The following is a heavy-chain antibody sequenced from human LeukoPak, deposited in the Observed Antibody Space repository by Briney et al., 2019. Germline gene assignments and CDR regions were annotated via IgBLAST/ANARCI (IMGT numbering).Heavy chain of an antibody. Sequence: GGSLRLSCAASGFTFRNYWMSWVRQAPGKGLEWVANIDYDGSDKHYVDSVKGRFTISRDNAKNSLYLQMSSLRAEDTAVYYCAKDFAKPLDPLGSYWGQGTLVTVSS. V-gene: IGHV3-7*01. J-gene: IGHJ4*02. CDR3: AKDFAKPLDPLGSY. CDR2: IDYDGSDK. D-gene: IGHD7-27*01. CDR1: GFTFRNYW.